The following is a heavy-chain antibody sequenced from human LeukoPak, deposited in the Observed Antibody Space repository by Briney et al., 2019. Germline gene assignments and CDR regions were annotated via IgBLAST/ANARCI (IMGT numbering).Heavy chain of an antibody. J-gene: IGHJ4*02. Sequence: PGRSLRLSCAASGFTFSSYAMHWVRQAPGKGLEWVAVISYDGSNKYYADSVKGRFTISRDNSKNTLYLQMNSLRAEDTAVYYCARVSRRWLKANPFDYWGQGTLVTVSS. CDR1: GFTFSSYA. CDR3: ARVSRRWLKANPFDY. V-gene: IGHV3-30*04. CDR2: ISYDGSNK. D-gene: IGHD5-12*01.